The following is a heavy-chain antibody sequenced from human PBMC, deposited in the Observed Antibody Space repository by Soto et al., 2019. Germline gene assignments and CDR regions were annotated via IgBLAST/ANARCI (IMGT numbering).Heavy chain of an antibody. Sequence: SETLSLTCTVSGASITSGGLYWSWIRQHPGKGLEWIGYIYYSGSTYYNPSLKSRVNISLDRSKNQFSLTLSSVTAADTAVYYCARGIAVAAPVFDAFDIWGLGTMVTVSS. CDR3: ARGIAVAAPVFDAFDI. CDR2: IYYSGST. CDR1: GASITSGGLY. V-gene: IGHV4-31*03. D-gene: IGHD6-19*01. J-gene: IGHJ3*02.